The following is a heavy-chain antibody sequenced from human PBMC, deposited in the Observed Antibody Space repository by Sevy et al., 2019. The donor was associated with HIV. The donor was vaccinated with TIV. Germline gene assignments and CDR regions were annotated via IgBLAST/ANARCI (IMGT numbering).Heavy chain of an antibody. D-gene: IGHD3-16*01. CDR1: GFTFSTYS. V-gene: IGHV3-48*01. CDR2: ISESSNTI. CDR3: ARDLPHLLPWELSRGSDS. J-gene: IGHJ4*02. Sequence: GGSLRLSCAISGFTFSTYSMNWVRQAPGKGLEWISYISESSNTIYYADSVKGRFTISRDNSKNTVYLQMNSLRADDTAVYYCARDLPHLLPWELSRGSDSWGQGTLVTVSS.